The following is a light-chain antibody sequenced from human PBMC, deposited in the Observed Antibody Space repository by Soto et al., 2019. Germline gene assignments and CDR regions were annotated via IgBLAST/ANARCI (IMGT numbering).Light chain of an antibody. CDR1: SSNLGTGYD. V-gene: IGLV2-8*01. CDR2: EVS. CDR3: SSYAGSNNVV. J-gene: IGLJ2*01. Sequence: QSVLTQPPSVSGAPGQRVTISCTGNSSNLGTGYDVHWYQQHPGKAPKLMIYEVSKRPSGVPDRFSGSKSGNTASLTVSGLQAEDDSDYYCSSYAGSNNVVFGGGTKVTVL.